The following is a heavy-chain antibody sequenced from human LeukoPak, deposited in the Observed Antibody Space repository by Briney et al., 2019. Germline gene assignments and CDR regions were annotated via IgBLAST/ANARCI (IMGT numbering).Heavy chain of an antibody. CDR2: IKQDGSEK. CDR3: ARDGFGTGSN. V-gene: IGHV3-7*03. Sequence: GGSLRLSCAASGFTFSSIAMSWVRQAPGKGLEWVANIKQDGSEKNYVDSVKGRFIISRDNAKNSLYLQMNTLRADDTAVYYCARDGFGTGSNWGQGTLVTVSS. J-gene: IGHJ4*02. CDR1: GFTFSSIA. D-gene: IGHD3-16*01.